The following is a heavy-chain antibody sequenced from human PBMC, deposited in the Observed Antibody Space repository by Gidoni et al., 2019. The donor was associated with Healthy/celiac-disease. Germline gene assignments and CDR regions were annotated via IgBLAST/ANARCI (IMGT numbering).Heavy chain of an antibody. CDR1: GFTFSSYA. D-gene: IGHD3-10*01. CDR3: GSGGFDY. Sequence: EVQLLESGGGLVPPGGSLRLSCSASGFTFSSYAMSWVRQAPGKGLEWVSAISGSGGSTYYADSVKGRFTISRDNSKNTPYLQMNSLRAEDTAVYYCGSGGFDYWGQGTLVTVSS. V-gene: IGHV3-23*01. J-gene: IGHJ4*02. CDR2: ISGSGGST.